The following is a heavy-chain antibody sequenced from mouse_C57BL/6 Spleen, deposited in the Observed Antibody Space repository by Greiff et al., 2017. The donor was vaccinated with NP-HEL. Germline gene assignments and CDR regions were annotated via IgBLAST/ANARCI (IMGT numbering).Heavy chain of an antibody. J-gene: IGHJ3*01. CDR3: ERYGYGSSRKAWCAY. V-gene: IGHV1-69*01. Sequence: QVQLQQPGAELVMPGASVKLSCKASGYTFTSYWMHWVKQRPGQGLEWIGEIDPSDSYTNYNQKFKGKSTLPVDKSSSTAYMQLSSLTSEDSAVYYCERYGYGSSRKAWCAYWGQGTLVTVSA. CDR2: IDPSDSYT. D-gene: IGHD1-1*01. CDR1: GYTFTSYW.